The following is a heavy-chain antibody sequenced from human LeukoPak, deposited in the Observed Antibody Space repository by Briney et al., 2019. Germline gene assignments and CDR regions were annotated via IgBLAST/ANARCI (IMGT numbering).Heavy chain of an antibody. CDR3: AHRRGGYNWNHGDFDY. J-gene: IGHJ4*02. CDR1: GFSLSTGGVG. Sequence: SGPTLVKSTETLTLTRTFSGFSLSTGGVGVGWIRQSPGKVLEWLALIYWDDDKRYRPSLKSRVNITKDTSKNQVVLIMINLDPVDTATYYCAHRRGGYNWNHGDFDYWGQGTLVTVSS. D-gene: IGHD1-14*01. V-gene: IGHV2-5*02. CDR2: IYWDDDK.